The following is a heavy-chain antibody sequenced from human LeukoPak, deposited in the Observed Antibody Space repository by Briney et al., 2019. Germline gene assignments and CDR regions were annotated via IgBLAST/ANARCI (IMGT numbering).Heavy chain of an antibody. J-gene: IGHJ4*02. CDR2: TNRDAINT. D-gene: IGHD6-19*01. Sequence: GGSPRLSCAASGFTFSSYWMVWVRHAPGKGLVWVSHTNRDAINTNYADSVKGRFTISRDNAKNTLYLQMNSLRAEDTAVYYCARAAYSNGWDFWGQGTLVTVSS. CDR3: ARAAYSNGWDF. CDR1: GFTFSSYW. V-gene: IGHV3-74*01.